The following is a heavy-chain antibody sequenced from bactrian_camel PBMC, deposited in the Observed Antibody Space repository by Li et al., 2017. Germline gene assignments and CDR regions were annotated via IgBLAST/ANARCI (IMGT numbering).Heavy chain of an antibody. J-gene: IGHJ4*01. CDR3: ATASWGLLPDTY. Sequence: HVQLVESGGDSVQAGGSLRLSCAVSGYPRSSFLVGWFRQAPGKGLEWVSHIPDGVGAKFYADSVKGRFTISRDDAKNTLYLQMNSLKTEDTVAYYCATASWGLLPDTYWGQGTQVTVS. CDR2: IPDGVGAK. D-gene: IGHD1*01. CDR1: GYPRSSFL. V-gene: IGHV3S1*01.